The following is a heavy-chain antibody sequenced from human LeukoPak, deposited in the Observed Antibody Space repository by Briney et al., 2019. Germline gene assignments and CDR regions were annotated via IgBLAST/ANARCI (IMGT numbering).Heavy chain of an antibody. J-gene: IGHJ4*02. CDR3: AREGGYYYDSSGIDY. V-gene: IGHV3-30-3*01. D-gene: IGHD3-22*01. CDR2: ISYDGSNK. Sequence: GGSLRLSCAASGFTFSSYAMHWVRQAPGKGLEWVAVISYDGSNKYYADSVKGRFTISRDNSKNTLYLQMNSLRAEDTAVYYCAREGGYYYDSSGIDYWGQGTQVTVSS. CDR1: GFTFSSYA.